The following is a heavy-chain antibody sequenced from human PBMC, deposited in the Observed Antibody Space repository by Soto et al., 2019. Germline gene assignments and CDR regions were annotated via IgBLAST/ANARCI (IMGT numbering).Heavy chain of an antibody. Sequence: ASVKVSWKACGGAFSSCAISWVRQAPGQGLEWMGGIIPIFGTANYAQKFQGRVTITADESTSTAYMELSSLRSEDTAVYYCARSKLSDSSGYYRYYFDYWGQGTLVTVSS. CDR3: ARSKLSDSSGYYRYYFDY. D-gene: IGHD3-22*01. J-gene: IGHJ4*02. CDR2: IIPIFGTA. V-gene: IGHV1-69*13. CDR1: GGAFSSCA.